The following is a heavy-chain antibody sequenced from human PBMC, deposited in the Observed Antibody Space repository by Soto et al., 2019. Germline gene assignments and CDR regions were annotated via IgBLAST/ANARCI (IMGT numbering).Heavy chain of an antibody. Sequence: ASVKVSCKISGYTFTGNYIHWVRQAPGQGLEWMGWLNPQSGGTNYAQKFQGRVTMTRDTSISTAYMELTRLTSEDTAVYFCARSVVMVVVAPVSVLDYWAQGTLVTVSS. CDR2: LNPQSGGT. J-gene: IGHJ4*02. V-gene: IGHV1-2*02. CDR1: GYTFTGNY. D-gene: IGHD2-15*01. CDR3: ARSVVMVVVAPVSVLDY.